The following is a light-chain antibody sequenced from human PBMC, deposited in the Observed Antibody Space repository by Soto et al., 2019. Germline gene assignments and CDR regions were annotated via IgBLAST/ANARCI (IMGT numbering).Light chain of an antibody. CDR3: MQSTRWVYT. V-gene: IGKV2-30*01. CDR1: QSLVFSDGNVY. CDR2: KVS. J-gene: IGKJ2*01. Sequence: VVMTQSPLSLAVSLGQTASISCRSRQSLVFSDGNVYLNWFHQRPGQSPRRLIYKVSNRDSGVPERFSGSGSGTDFTLKISRVEAEDVGVYYCMQSTRWVYTFGQGTKLEIK.